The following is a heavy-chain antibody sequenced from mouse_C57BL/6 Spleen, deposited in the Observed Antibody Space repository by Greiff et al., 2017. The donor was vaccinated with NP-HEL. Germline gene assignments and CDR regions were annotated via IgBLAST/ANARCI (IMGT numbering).Heavy chain of an antibody. Sequence: QVQLQQPGAELVKPGASVKLSCKASGYTFTSYWMHWVKQRPGQGLEWIGMIHPNSGSTNYNEKFKSKATLTVDKSSSTAYMQLSSLTSEDAAVYYFARGTGVAWFAYWGQGTLVTVSA. CDR1: GYTFTSYW. CDR3: ARGTGVAWFAY. CDR2: IHPNSGST. D-gene: IGHD1-1*02. J-gene: IGHJ3*01. V-gene: IGHV1-64*01.